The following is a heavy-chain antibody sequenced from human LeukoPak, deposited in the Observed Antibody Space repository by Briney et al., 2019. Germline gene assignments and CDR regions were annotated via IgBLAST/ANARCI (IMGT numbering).Heavy chain of an antibody. CDR1: GGSISSSNYF. V-gene: IGHV4-39*01. D-gene: IGHD5-24*01. Sequence: PSETLSLTCTVSGGSISSSNYFWGWIRQTPGMGLEWIGSIYYSGTIYYNPSLKSRVTISVDTSKNQFSRRLSSVTAADTAVYYCARHEEEDGYNAKTFDYWGQGTLVTVSS. J-gene: IGHJ4*02. CDR2: IYYSGTI. CDR3: ARHEEEDGYNAKTFDY.